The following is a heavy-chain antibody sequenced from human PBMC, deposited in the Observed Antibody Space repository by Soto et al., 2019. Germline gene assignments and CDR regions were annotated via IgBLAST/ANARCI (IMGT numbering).Heavy chain of an antibody. CDR1: GTSISSTYW. V-gene: IGHV4-4*02. CDR3: AFSPHADTSGLFDY. Sequence: XXTLSLTCVVSGTSISSTYWWTWVRQAPGKGLEWIGYISYSGSTNYNPSLKSRVTVSVDTSKNQFSLKLSSVTDADTAVYYCAFSPHADTSGLFDYWGQGTLVTVSS. CDR2: ISYSGST. D-gene: IGHD3-22*01. J-gene: IGHJ4*02.